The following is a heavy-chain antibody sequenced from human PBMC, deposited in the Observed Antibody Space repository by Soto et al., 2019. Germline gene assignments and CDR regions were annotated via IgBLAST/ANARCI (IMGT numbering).Heavy chain of an antibody. CDR1: GFTFSSYG. D-gene: IGHD3-22*01. V-gene: IGHV3-33*01. CDR3: ARSNGHYYDSSGYLAPLDY. Sequence: GGSLRLSCAASGFTFSSYGMHWVRQAPGKGLEWVAVIWYDGSNKYYADSVKGRFTISRDNSKNTLYLQMNSLRAEDTAVYYCARSNGHYYDSSGYLAPLDYWGQGTLVTVSS. CDR2: IWYDGSNK. J-gene: IGHJ4*02.